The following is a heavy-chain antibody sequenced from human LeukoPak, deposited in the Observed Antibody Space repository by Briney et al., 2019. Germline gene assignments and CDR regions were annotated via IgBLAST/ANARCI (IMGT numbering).Heavy chain of an antibody. D-gene: IGHD3-3*01. Sequence: SETLSLTCTVSGGSISSYYWSWIRQPPGKGLEWIGYIYTSGSTNYNPSLKSRVTISVDTSKNQFSLKLSSVTAADTAVYYCASVTLEWLYFWFDPWGQGTLVTVSS. CDR1: GGSISSYY. V-gene: IGHV4-4*09. CDR3: ASVTLEWLYFWFDP. CDR2: IYTSGST. J-gene: IGHJ5*02.